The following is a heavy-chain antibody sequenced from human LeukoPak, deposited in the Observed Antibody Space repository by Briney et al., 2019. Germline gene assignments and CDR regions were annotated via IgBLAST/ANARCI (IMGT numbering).Heavy chain of an antibody. D-gene: IGHD1-26*01. J-gene: IGHJ3*02. CDR1: GGTFSSYA. CDR2: IIPILGIA. CDR3: ARVMGAIDAFDI. V-gene: IGHV1-69*04. Sequence: SVKVSCKASGGTFSSYAISWVRQAPGQGLEWMGRIIPILGIANYAQKFQGRVTITADKSTSTAYMELSSLRSEDTAVYYCARVMGAIDAFDIWGQGTMVTVSS.